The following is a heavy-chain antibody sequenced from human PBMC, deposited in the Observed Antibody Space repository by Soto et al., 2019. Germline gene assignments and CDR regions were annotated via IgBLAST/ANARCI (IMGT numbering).Heavy chain of an antibody. CDR2: ISYDGSNK. Sequence: QVQLVESGGGVVQPGRSLRLSCAASGFTFSSYAMHWVRQAPGKGLEWVAVISYDGSNKYYADSVKGRFTISRDNSKNTLYLQMNSPGAEYTAVYYCARDQGWQLDYYFDYWGQGTLVTVSS. D-gene: IGHD6-6*01. J-gene: IGHJ4*02. CDR3: ARDQGWQLDYYFDY. V-gene: IGHV3-30-3*01. CDR1: GFTFSSYA.